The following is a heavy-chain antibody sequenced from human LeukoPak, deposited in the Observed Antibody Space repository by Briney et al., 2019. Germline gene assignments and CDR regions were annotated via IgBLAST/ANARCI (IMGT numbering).Heavy chain of an antibody. CDR2: ISSNGGST. Sequence: GRSLRLSCSASGFTFSSYAMHWVRQAPGKGLEYVSAISSNGGSTYYADSVKGRFTISRDNSKNTLYLQMSSLRAEDTAVYYCATYSSSYFDYWGQGTLVTVSS. CDR3: ATYSSSYFDY. CDR1: GFTFSSYA. V-gene: IGHV3-64D*06. D-gene: IGHD6-13*01. J-gene: IGHJ4*02.